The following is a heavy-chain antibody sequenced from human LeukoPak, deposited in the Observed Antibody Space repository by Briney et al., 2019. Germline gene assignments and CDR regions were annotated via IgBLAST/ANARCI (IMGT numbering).Heavy chain of an antibody. D-gene: IGHD1-1*01. CDR1: GFTFSNND. J-gene: IGHJ4*02. CDR3: AKHWDY. V-gene: IGHV3-23*01. Sequence: GGSLRLSCVASGFTFSNNDMTWVRQAPGKGLEWVSSITSSGGIRYYADSVKGRFTISRDNSKSTLYLQMNSLRADDTAVYFCAKHWDYWGQGTLVTVFS. CDR2: ITSSGGIR.